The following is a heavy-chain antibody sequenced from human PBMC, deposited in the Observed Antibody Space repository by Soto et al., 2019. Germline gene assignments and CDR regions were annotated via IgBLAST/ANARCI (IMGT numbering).Heavy chain of an antibody. CDR1: GYSFTSYW. J-gene: IGHJ6*02. CDR3: AREYNWNYESPAHYYYGMDV. V-gene: IGHV5-10-1*01. Sequence: PGESLKISCKGSGYSFTSYWISWVRQMPGKGLEWMGRIDPSDSYTNYSPSFQGHVTISADKSISTAYLQWSSLKASDTAMYYCAREYNWNYESPAHYYYGMDVWGQGTTVTVSS. D-gene: IGHD1-7*01. CDR2: IDPSDSYT.